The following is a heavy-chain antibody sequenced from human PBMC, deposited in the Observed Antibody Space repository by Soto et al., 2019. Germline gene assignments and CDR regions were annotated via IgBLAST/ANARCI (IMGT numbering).Heavy chain of an antibody. CDR1: GYTFTNYG. CDR2: INPNSGGT. V-gene: IGHV1-2*04. CDR3: ARMKYQEDAFDI. D-gene: IGHD6-6*01. Sequence: ASVKVSCKASGYTFTNYGISWVRQAPGQGLEWMGWINPNSGGTNYAQKFQGWVTMTRDTSISTAYMELSRLRSDDTAVYYCARMKYQEDAFDIWGQGTMVTVSS. J-gene: IGHJ3*02.